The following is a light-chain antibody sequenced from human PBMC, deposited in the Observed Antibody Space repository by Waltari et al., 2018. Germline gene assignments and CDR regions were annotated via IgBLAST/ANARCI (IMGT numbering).Light chain of an antibody. CDR1: SSNIGSNT. Sequence: QSVLTQPPSASGTPGQRVTISCSGSSSNIGSNTVKWYQQLPGTAPKLLIYSNNQRPSGVPDRFSGSESGPSASLAISGLQSEDEADYYCAAWDDSLNGWVFGGGTKLTVL. CDR3: AAWDDSLNGWV. J-gene: IGLJ3*02. CDR2: SNN. V-gene: IGLV1-44*01.